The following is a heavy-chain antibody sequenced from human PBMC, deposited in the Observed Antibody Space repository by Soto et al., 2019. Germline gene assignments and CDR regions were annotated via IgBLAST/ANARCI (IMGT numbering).Heavy chain of an antibody. CDR1: GDTFAFYS. CDR2: INPILSMS. CDR3: ASSYGSGYRAFDY. Sequence: QVQLVQSGAEVKRPGSSVKVSCKASGDTFAFYSINWVRQAPGLGLEWMGRINPILSMSNYAQRFQGRVTMTAAKSASKAYMVLNSLRSEDTAIYYCASSYGSGYRAFDYWGQGALVTVSS. D-gene: IGHD3-10*01. V-gene: IGHV1-69*02. J-gene: IGHJ4*02.